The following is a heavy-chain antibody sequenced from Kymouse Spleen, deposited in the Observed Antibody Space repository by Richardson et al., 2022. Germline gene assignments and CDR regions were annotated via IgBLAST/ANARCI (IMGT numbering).Heavy chain of an antibody. J-gene: IGHJ3*02. CDR2: INHSGST. D-gene: IGHD6-19*01. V-gene: IGHV4-34*01. Sequence: QVQLQQWGAGLLKPSETLSLTCAVYGGSFSGYYWSWIRQPPGKGLEWIGEINHSGSTNYNPSLKSRVTISVDTSKNQFSLKLSSVTAADTAVYYCARGEAVEAFDIWGQGTMVTVSS. CDR1: GGSFSGYY. CDR3: ARGEAVEAFDI.